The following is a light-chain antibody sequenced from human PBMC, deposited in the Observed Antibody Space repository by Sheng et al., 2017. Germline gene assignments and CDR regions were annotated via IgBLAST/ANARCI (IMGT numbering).Light chain of an antibody. CDR2: GAS. Sequence: EIVLTQSPGTLSLSPGERVTLSCRASQSVSRNYLAWYQQKPGQAPRLLIYGASTRAAGIPDRFSGSGSGTDFTLTISRLEPEDFAVYYCQQYDGSPGTFGGGTKVEIK. CDR1: QSVSRNY. CDR3: QQYDGSPGT. J-gene: IGKJ4*01. V-gene: IGKV3-20*01.